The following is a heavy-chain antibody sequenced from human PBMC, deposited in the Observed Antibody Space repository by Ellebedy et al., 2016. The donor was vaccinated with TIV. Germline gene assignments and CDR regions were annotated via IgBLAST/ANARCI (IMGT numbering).Heavy chain of an antibody. CDR1: GYTFTSYG. D-gene: IGHD3-22*01. J-gene: IGHJ3*02. CDR2: ISAYNGNT. V-gene: IGHV1-18*01. Sequence: ASVKVSCXASGYTFTSYGISWVRQAPGQGLEWMGWISAYNGNTNYAQKLQGRVTMTTDTSTSTAYMELRSLRSDDTAVYYCARDYYDSSGQGDAFDIWGQGTMVTVSS. CDR3: ARDYYDSSGQGDAFDI.